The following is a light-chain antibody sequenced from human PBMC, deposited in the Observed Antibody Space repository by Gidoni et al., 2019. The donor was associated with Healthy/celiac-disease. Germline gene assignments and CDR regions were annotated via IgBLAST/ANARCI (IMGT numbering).Light chain of an antibody. Sequence: EIVLTHSPGTLSLSPGERATLSCRASQSVSSSYLAWYQQKPGQAPRLLIYGASSRATGIPDRFSGSGSGTDFTLTISRLEPEDFAVYYCQQYGSSSITFXXXTRLEIK. CDR2: GAS. J-gene: IGKJ5*01. V-gene: IGKV3-20*01. CDR3: QQYGSSSIT. CDR1: QSVSSSY.